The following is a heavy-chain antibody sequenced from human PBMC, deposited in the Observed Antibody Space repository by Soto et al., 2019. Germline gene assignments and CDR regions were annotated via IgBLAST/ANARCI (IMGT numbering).Heavy chain of an antibody. V-gene: IGHV4-59*01. D-gene: IGHD3-3*01. CDR1: GGSISSYY. J-gene: IGHJ5*02. Sequence: SETLSLTCTVSGGSISSYYWSWIRQPPGKGLERIGYIYYSGSTNYNPSLKSRVTISVDTSKNQFSLKLSSATAADTAVYYCARGGRITSFGVVTNWCDPWGQGTLVTVSS. CDR2: IYYSGST. CDR3: ARGGRITSFGVVTNWCDP.